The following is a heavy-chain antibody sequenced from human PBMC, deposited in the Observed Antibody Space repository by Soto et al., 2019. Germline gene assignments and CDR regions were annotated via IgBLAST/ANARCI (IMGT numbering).Heavy chain of an antibody. Sequence: QVQLVQSGPEVKKPGASVKVSWRTSGYTLTSVSISWVRQAPGQGLEWMGWVTTDKGKTTYAQKFQGRVTMTTDTSTSTAYMELRSPRSDDTAVYYCATRSPAFDYWGQGTLVTVSS. CDR1: GYTLTSVS. V-gene: IGHV1-18*01. CDR3: ATRSPAFDY. CDR2: VTTDKGKT. J-gene: IGHJ4*02.